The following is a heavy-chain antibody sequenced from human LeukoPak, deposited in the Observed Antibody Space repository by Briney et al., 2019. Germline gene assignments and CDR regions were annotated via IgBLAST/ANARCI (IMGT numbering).Heavy chain of an antibody. J-gene: IGHJ4*02. CDR1: GFTFSSYA. CDR2: IGGSGGTT. V-gene: IGHV3-23*01. D-gene: IGHD3-16*01. Sequence: PGGSLRLSCAASGFTFSSYAMNWVRQAPGKGLEWVSAIGGSGGTTYYADSVKGRFTVSRDNFKNTLYLQMNSLRAEDTALYYCARKLWHRNDCWGQGTLVTVSS. CDR3: ARKLWHRNDC.